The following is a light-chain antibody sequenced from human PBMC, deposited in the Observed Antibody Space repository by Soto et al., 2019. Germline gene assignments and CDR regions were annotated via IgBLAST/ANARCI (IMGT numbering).Light chain of an antibody. J-gene: IGKJ1*01. CDR2: AAS. Sequence: DIQMTQSPSTLSASVGDSVTITCRASHNIRNCLAWYQQKPGKAPNPLIYAASSLKSGVPARFSGSGSGTEFTLTISSLQPDDFATYYCQHYNSYSEAFGQGTKVDIK. V-gene: IGKV1-5*01. CDR1: HNIRNC. CDR3: QHYNSYSEA.